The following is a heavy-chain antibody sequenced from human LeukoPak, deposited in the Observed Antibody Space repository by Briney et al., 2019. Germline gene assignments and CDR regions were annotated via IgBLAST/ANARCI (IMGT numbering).Heavy chain of an antibody. CDR2: IKDRGIEK. D-gene: IGHD3-3*01. V-gene: IGHV3-7*01. CDR1: GLTFSSYS. CDR3: ARWRGAQSEFDY. Sequence: GSLRLSCAGSGLTFSSYSMGWFRQAPGRGLEWVANIKDRGIEKEYVASVKGRFTISRDNPKNSLYLQMNSLRVEDTALYFCARWRGAQSEFDYWGQGTQVTVSS. J-gene: IGHJ4*02.